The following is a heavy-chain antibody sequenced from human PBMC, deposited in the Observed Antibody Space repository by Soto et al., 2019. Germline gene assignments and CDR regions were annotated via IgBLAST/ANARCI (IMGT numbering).Heavy chain of an antibody. CDR1: GFTFSSYS. Sequence: EVQLVESGGGLVKPGGSLRLSCAASGFTFSSYSMNWVRQAPGKGLEWVSSISSSSSYIYYADSVKGRFTISRDNAKNSLYVQLNSLRGEDSAVYYCARDLSVETVLMVYAHTFLYCGQGTVVTVSS. CDR2: ISSSSSYI. D-gene: IGHD2-8*01. CDR3: ARDLSVETVLMVYAHTFLY. J-gene: IGHJ4*02. V-gene: IGHV3-21*01.